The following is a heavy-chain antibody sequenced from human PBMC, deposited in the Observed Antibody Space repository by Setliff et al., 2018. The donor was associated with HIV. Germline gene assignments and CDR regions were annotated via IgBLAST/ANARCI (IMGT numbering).Heavy chain of an antibody. V-gene: IGHV4-4*02. D-gene: IGHD6-13*01. CDR3: ARILVAAAGTGFDP. CDR1: GGSISSYY. Sequence: PSETLSLTCTVSGGSISSYYWSWVRQPPGKGLEWIGEIYHSGSANYNPSLKSRVIISIDKSKNKFSLKVSSVTAADTAVYYCARILVAAAGTGFDPWGQGILVTVSS. CDR2: IYHSGSA. J-gene: IGHJ5*02.